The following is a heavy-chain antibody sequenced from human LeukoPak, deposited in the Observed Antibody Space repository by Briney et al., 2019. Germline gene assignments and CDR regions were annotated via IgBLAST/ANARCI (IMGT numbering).Heavy chain of an antibody. Sequence: GGSLRLSCAASGFTFSSYAMSWVRQAPGKGLEWVSAISGSGGSTYSADSVKGRFTISRDNAKNSLYLQMNSLRAEDTAVYYCARDLVIAATLGWFDPWGQGTLVTVSS. CDR3: ARDLVIAATLGWFDP. J-gene: IGHJ5*02. CDR2: ISGSGGST. V-gene: IGHV3-23*01. CDR1: GFTFSSYA. D-gene: IGHD2-15*01.